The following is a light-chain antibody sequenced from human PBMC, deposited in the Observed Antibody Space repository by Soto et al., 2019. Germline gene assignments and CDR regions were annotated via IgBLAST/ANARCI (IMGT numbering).Light chain of an antibody. CDR3: QKYDPSPLS. CDR2: AAS. Sequence: IQMTQSPSSLSASVGDRVTITCRASQDITNFLGWYQQKRGKVPRLLIYAASTLHSGVPSRFSGNGSGTNFTLTVSSLQHDDVGTYYCQKYDPSPLSFGQGTEVEIK. CDR1: QDITNF. J-gene: IGKJ1*01. V-gene: IGKV1-27*01.